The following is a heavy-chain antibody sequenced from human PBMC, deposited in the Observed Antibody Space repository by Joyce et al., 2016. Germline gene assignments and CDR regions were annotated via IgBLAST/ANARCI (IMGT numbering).Heavy chain of an antibody. CDR2: IYHSGIT. V-gene: IGHV4-34*01. CDR3: ARLYYYKFAMDV. Sequence: QVRLQQWGAGLLKPSETLSLTCDGYGGSFSGYYWSWIRQPPGKGLGWIGEIYHSGITNYNSSLKSRVSISVDTSKKQFSLNVRSVTAADTAVYYCARLYYYKFAMDVWGQGTSVTVSS. CDR1: GGSFSGYY. J-gene: IGHJ6*02.